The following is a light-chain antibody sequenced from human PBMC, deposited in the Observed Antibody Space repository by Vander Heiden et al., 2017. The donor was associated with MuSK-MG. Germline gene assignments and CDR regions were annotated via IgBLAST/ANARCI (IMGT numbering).Light chain of an antibody. V-gene: IGKV3-20*01. Sequence: EIVLTQSPGTLSLSPGERATLSCRASQSVSSSYLAWYQQKPGQAPRFLIYGASSRATAIPDRLSGSGSGTDFTLTISRLEPEDFAVYYCQQEGSSPKTFGQGTKVEIK. CDR1: QSVSSSY. J-gene: IGKJ1*01. CDR3: QQEGSSPKT. CDR2: GAS.